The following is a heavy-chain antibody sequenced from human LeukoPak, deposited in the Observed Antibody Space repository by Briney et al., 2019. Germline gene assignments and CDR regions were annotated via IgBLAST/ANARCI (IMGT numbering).Heavy chain of an antibody. Sequence: GGSLRLSCADSGLTFSSYAFHWVRQAPGKGLEWVAVISYDGSNIYYADSVEGRFTISRDNSKKMVYLQMNSLRAEDTAVYYCAFRGRAYGPFPFDYWGQGTLVTVSS. J-gene: IGHJ4*02. V-gene: IGHV3-30-3*01. CDR1: GLTFSSYA. CDR2: ISYDGSNI. D-gene: IGHD4-17*01. CDR3: AFRGRAYGPFPFDY.